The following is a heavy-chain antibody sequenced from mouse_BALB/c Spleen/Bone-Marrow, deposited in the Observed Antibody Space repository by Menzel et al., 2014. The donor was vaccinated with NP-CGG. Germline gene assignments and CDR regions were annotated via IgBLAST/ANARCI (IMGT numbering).Heavy chain of an antibody. CDR3: ARQTYYDYDGYFDY. J-gene: IGHJ2*01. D-gene: IGHD2-4*01. CDR1: GFTFSSYG. CDR2: ISSGGSYT. Sequence: EVHLVESGGDLVKPGGSLKLSCAASGFTFSSYGMSWVRQTPDRRLGWVATISSGGSYTYYPDSVKGRFTISRDNAKNTLYLQMSSLKSEDTAMYYCARQTYYDYDGYFDYWGQGTTLTVSS. V-gene: IGHV5-6*01.